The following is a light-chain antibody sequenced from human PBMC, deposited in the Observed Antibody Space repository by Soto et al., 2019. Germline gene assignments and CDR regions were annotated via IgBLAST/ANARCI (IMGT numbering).Light chain of an antibody. Sequence: QSALTQPASVSGSPGQSITISCTGTSSDVGSHNLVSWYQQHPGQAPKLMIYEVTKRPLGVSTRFSASKSGNTASLAISGLRSEDEADYYCAAWDDSLDGPVFGTGTKVTVL. CDR1: SSDVGSHNL. CDR2: EVT. V-gene: IGLV2-14*02. CDR3: AAWDDSLDGPV. J-gene: IGLJ1*01.